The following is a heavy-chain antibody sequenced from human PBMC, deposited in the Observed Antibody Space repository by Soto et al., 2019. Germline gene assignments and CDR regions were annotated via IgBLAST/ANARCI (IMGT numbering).Heavy chain of an antibody. CDR1: GFTFSSYG. J-gene: IGHJ4*02. CDR2: IWYDGSNR. V-gene: IGHV3-33*01. CDR3: ARWGPAARTIXTAESDY. D-gene: IGHD2-2*01. Sequence: TGGSLRLSCAASGFTFSSYGMHWVRQAPGKGLEWVAVIWYDGSNRYHADSVKGRFTISRDNSKNTVYLEMNSLRVEDTAVYYCARWGPAARTIXTAESDYWGQGILVTVSS.